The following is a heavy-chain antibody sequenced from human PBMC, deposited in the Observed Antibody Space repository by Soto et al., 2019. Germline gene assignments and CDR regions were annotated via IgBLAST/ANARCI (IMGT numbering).Heavy chain of an antibody. CDR1: GFTFRTYT. Sequence: EVHLLESGGGLVQPGGSLRLSCAASGFTFRTYTMNWVRQAPGKGLEWVSGIFGSGSESYYADSMRGRVTISRDNSRNTLYLQMNSPRAEDTAVYYCAKDRVPAGRWNLAYWGQGTLVTVSS. V-gene: IGHV3-23*01. CDR2: IFGSGSES. D-gene: IGHD3-10*01. CDR3: AKDRVPAGRWNLAY. J-gene: IGHJ4*02.